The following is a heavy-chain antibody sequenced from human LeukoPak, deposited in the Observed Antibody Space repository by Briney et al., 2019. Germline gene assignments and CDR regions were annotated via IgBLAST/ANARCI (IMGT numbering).Heavy chain of an antibody. J-gene: IGHJ4*02. Sequence: SETLSLTCTVSGGSISSYYWSWIRQPPGKGLEWIGYVYYSGSTNYNPSLKSRVTISVDTSKNQFSLKLSSVTAADTAVHYCARGTSSGYYSFDYWGQGTLVTVSS. CDR1: GGSISSYY. CDR3: ARGTSSGYYSFDY. D-gene: IGHD3-22*01. V-gene: IGHV4-59*13. CDR2: VYYSGST.